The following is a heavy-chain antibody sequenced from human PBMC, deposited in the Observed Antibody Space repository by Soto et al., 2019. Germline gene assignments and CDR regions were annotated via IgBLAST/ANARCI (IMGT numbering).Heavy chain of an antibody. V-gene: IGHV3-30*18. D-gene: IGHD6-19*01. CDR3: AKDFNPRLAVAGILIR. J-gene: IGHJ4*02. CDR2: ISYDGSNK. CDR1: GFTFSSYG. Sequence: GGSLRLSCAASGFTFSSYGMHWVRQAPGKGLEWVAVISYDGSNKYYADSVKGRFTISRDNSKNTLYLQMNSLRAEDTAVYYCAKDFNPRLAVAGILIRWGQGTLVTVSS.